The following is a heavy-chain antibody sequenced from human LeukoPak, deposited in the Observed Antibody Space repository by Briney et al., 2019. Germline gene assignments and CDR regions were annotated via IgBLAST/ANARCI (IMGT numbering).Heavy chain of an antibody. J-gene: IGHJ3*02. CDR1: GGSISSGDYY. Sequence: PSETLSLTCTVSGGSISSGDYYWSWIRQPPGKGLEWIGYIYYSGSTYYNPSLKSRVTISVDTSKNQFSLKLSSVTAADTAVYYCASLDYYDSSGYYSRAFDIWGQGTMVTVSS. CDR2: IYYSGST. D-gene: IGHD3-22*01. CDR3: ASLDYYDSSGYYSRAFDI. V-gene: IGHV4-30-4*01.